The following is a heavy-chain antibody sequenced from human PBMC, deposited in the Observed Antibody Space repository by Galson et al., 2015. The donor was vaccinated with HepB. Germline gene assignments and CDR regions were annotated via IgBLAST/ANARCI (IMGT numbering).Heavy chain of an antibody. CDR2: IDSIGFTT. Sequence: SLRLSCAASGFTFSDYYMSWLRQAPGKGLEWVAHIDSIGFTTYYADSVRGRFTLSRDNANSSLYLKMGSLRVDDTAVYFCAQRSDKLNPILPHWGRGTRGTVSS. D-gene: IGHD2/OR15-2a*01. CDR1: GFTFSDYY. J-gene: IGHJ4*02. V-gene: IGHV3-11*01. CDR3: AQRSDKLNPILPH.